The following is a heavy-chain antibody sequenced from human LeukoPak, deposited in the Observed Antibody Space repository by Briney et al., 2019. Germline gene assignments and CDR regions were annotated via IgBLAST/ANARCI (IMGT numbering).Heavy chain of an antibody. CDR3: AKDKLRRIAVAGGSDY. Sequence: GGSLRLSCAASGFIFSSYAMSWVRQAPGKGLEWVAFIRYDGSNKYYADSVKGRFTISRDNSKNTLYLQMNSLRAEDTAVYYCAKDKLRRIAVAGGSDYWGQGTLVTVSS. CDR2: IRYDGSNK. CDR1: GFIFSSYA. D-gene: IGHD6-19*01. V-gene: IGHV3-30*02. J-gene: IGHJ4*02.